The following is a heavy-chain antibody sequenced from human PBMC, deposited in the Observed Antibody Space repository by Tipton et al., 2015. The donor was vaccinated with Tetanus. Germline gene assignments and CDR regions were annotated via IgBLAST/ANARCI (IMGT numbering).Heavy chain of an antibody. CDR2: IYPGDSST. CDR3: ARQKGY. Sequence: VQLVQSGAEVKKPGESLKISCQGSGYSFGIYWLAWVRQMPGKGLEWMGVIYPGDSSTIYSPSFQGLVTISVDKSINTTYLRWTSLKASDSAMYYCARQKGYWGQGTLVTVSS. V-gene: IGHV5-51*01. CDR1: GYSFGIYW. J-gene: IGHJ4*02.